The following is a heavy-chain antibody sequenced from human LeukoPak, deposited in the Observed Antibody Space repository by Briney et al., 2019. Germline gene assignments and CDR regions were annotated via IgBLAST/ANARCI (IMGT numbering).Heavy chain of an antibody. CDR3: ATANRLTRDSSGYYPDS. D-gene: IGHD3-22*01. Sequence: ASVKVSCEVSGYTLTELSTHWVRQAPGKGLEWMEGFDPEDGEIVYAQNFQGRVTMTEDTSTDTAYMELSSLRSEDTAIYYCATANRLTRDSSGYYPDSWGQGTLVTVSS. J-gene: IGHJ4*02. CDR2: FDPEDGEI. V-gene: IGHV1-24*01. CDR1: GYTLTELS.